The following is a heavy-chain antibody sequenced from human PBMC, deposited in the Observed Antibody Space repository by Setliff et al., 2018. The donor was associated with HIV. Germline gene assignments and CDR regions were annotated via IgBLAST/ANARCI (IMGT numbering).Heavy chain of an antibody. CDR3: AREFPRVMGPTTFYLDY. V-gene: IGHV4-59*01. J-gene: IGHJ4*02. CDR1: GVSISNYY. CDR2: IYYSGST. D-gene: IGHD1-26*01. Sequence: SETLSLTCEVSGVSISNYYWSWIRQPPGKGLEWIGYIYYSGSTNYNPSLKSRLTISVDTSKNQVSLKLSSVTAADTAVYYCAREFPRVMGPTTFYLDYWGQGSLVTVSS.